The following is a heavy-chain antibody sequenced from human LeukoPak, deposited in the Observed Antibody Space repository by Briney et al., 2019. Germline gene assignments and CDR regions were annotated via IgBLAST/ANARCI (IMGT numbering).Heavy chain of an antibody. Sequence: GGSLRLSCAASGFTFSNAWMSWVRQAPGKGLEWVGHIKIKSDGGTADYAAPVKGRFTISRDDSKNPLYLQMNSLKTEDTAVYYCTTVNHYGPDYWGQGTLVTVSS. J-gene: IGHJ4*02. CDR2: IKIKSDGGTA. V-gene: IGHV3-15*01. CDR1: GFTFSNAW. CDR3: TTVNHYGPDY. D-gene: IGHD3-10*01.